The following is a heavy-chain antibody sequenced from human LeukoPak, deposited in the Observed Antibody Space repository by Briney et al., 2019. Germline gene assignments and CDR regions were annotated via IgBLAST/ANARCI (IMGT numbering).Heavy chain of an antibody. V-gene: IGHV1-18*01. D-gene: IGHD2-2*01. Sequence: ASVKVSCKSFGYTFITYGISWVRQAPGQGLEWMGWISTDNGDTTYAQKFQGRVTITADESTSTAYMELSSLRSEDTAVYYCARSDLGYCSSTSCYPLGYYMDVWGKGTTVTVSS. J-gene: IGHJ6*03. CDR3: ARSDLGYCSSTSCYPLGYYMDV. CDR1: GYTFITYG. CDR2: ISTDNGDT.